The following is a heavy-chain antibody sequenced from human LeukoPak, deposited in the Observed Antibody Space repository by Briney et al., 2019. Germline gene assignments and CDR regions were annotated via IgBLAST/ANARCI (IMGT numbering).Heavy chain of an antibody. CDR3: AKRGDCSSASCQYYHYYYMDV. CDR1: GFTFSDYY. V-gene: IGHV3-11*01. Sequence: GGSLRLSCAASGFTFSDYYMSWIRQAPGKGLEWVSYISSSGSTIYYADSVKGRFTISRDNSKNTLYLQMNSLRAEDTAVYYCAKRGDCSSASCQYYHYYYMDVWGKGTTVTVSS. D-gene: IGHD2-2*01. CDR2: ISSSGSTI. J-gene: IGHJ6*03.